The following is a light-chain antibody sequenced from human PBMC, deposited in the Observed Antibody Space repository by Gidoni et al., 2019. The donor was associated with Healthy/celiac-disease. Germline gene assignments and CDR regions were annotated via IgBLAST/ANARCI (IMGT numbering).Light chain of an antibody. CDR2: AAA. Sequence: DIQMTQSPSSLSASVGDRVTITCRASQSISSYLNWYQQKPGKAPTLLIYAAASLQSGVPSMFSGSGSGTDFTLTISSLQPEDFATYYCQQSYSTPLTFGGGTKVEIK. J-gene: IGKJ4*01. CDR1: QSISSY. V-gene: IGKV1-39*01. CDR3: QQSYSTPLT.